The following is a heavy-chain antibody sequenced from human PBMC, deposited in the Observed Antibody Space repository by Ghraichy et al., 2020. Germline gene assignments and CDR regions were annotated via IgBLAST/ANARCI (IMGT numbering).Heavy chain of an antibody. D-gene: IGHD1-26*01. CDR1: GFTFSSYS. CDR3: ARDLMWGATDPRFFDY. CDR2: ISSSSYI. V-gene: IGHV3-21*01. Sequence: GGSLRLSWAASGFTFSSYSMNWVRQAPGKGLEWVSSISSSSYIYYADSVKGRFTISRDNAKNSLYLQMNSLRAEDTAVYYCARDLMWGATDPRFFDYWGQGTLVTVSS. J-gene: IGHJ4*02.